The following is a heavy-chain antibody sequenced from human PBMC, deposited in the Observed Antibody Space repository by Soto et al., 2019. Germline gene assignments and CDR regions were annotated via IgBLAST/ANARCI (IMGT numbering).Heavy chain of an antibody. CDR3: GRALSDFDYDMDV. V-gene: IGHV4-59*12. J-gene: IGHJ6*02. Sequence: PSETLSLTCNVSGAYITTYYWSWARQTPGKGLEWIAFIYHTGSTGSNPSLKSRVTISVDTSKSQISLKLRSVTAADTGVYYCGRALSDFDYDMDVWGQGTLVTVSS. D-gene: IGHD2-21*02. CDR2: IYHTGST. CDR1: GAYITTYY.